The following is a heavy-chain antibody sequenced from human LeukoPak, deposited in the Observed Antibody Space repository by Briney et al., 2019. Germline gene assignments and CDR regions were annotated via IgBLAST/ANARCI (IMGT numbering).Heavy chain of an antibody. CDR3: ARAREMATVNWFDP. D-gene: IGHD5-24*01. CDR2: ISAYNGNT. J-gene: IGHJ5*02. Sequence: GASVKVSCKASGYTFTSYGISWVRQAPGQGLEWMGWISAYNGNTNYAQKLQGRVTITTDESTSTAYMELSSLRSEDTAVYYCARAREMATVNWFDPWGQGTLVTVSS. CDR1: GYTFTSYG. V-gene: IGHV1-18*01.